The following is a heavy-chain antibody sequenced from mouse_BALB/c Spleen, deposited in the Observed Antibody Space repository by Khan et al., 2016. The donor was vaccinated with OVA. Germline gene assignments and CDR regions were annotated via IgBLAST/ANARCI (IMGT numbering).Heavy chain of an antibody. Sequence: DVQLQESGPGLVKPSQSLSLTCTVTGYSITSDYAWDWIRQFPGNKLVWMGYISYGGSTRYNPSLKSRISITRDTSKNQFFLQLNSVTTEDTATYYCARKNYYGYAMDYWGQGTSLTVSS. J-gene: IGHJ4*01. D-gene: IGHD1-1*01. CDR2: ISYGGST. CDR3: ARKNYYGYAMDY. V-gene: IGHV3-2*02. CDR1: GYSITSDYA.